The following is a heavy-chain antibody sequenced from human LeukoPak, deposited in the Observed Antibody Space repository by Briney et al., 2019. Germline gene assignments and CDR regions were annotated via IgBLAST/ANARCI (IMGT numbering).Heavy chain of an antibody. CDR3: AKGQTTVTTEFDY. V-gene: IGHV3-23*01. Sequence: PGGSLRLSCAASGFTFSSYAMTWVRQAPGKGLEWVSAISGRGDSTYYADSVKGRFTTSRDNSKNTPYLQMNSLRAEDTAVYYCAKGQTTVTTEFDYWGQGTLVTVSS. CDR1: GFTFSSYA. J-gene: IGHJ4*02. CDR2: ISGRGDST. D-gene: IGHD4-17*01.